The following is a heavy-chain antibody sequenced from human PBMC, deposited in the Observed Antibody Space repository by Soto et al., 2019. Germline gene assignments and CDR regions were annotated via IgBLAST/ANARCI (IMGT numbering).Heavy chain of an antibody. J-gene: IGHJ6*02. CDR3: AKDMEYDILTGPTQIRYYYYGMDV. Sequence: GGSLRLSCAASGFTFSSYCMHWVRQAPGKGLEWVAVISYDGSNKYYADSVKGRFTISRDNSKNTLYLQMNSLRAEDTAVYYCAKDMEYDILTGPTQIRYYYYGMDVWGQGTTVTVSS. CDR1: GFTFSSYC. V-gene: IGHV3-30*18. CDR2: ISYDGSNK. D-gene: IGHD3-9*01.